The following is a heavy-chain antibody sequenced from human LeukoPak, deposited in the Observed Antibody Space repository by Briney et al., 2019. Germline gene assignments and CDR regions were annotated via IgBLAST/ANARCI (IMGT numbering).Heavy chain of an antibody. CDR1: GGSINNYY. CDR2: VWYSGTT. D-gene: IGHD4-11*01. CDR3: ARDRMQMTTVTADAEPFDY. V-gene: IGHV4-59*12. Sequence: SETLSLTCTVSGGSINNYYWYWMRQPPGKGLEWIGYVWYSGTTKYNPSLKSRVTISVDTSKNQFSLKLSSVTAADTAVYYCARDRMQMTTVTADAEPFDYWGQGTLVTVSS. J-gene: IGHJ4*02.